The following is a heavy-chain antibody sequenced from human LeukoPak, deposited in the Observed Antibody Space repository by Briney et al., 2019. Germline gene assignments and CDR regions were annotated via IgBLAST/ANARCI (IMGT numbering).Heavy chain of an antibody. V-gene: IGHV3-23*01. Sequence: GGSLRLSCAVAGITLSNYGMSWVRQAPGKGLEWVAGISGSGGGTNYADSVKGRFTISRDNPRSTLYLQMNSLRAEDTAVYFCAKRGVVIRVILVGFHKEAYYFDSWGQGALVTVSS. D-gene: IGHD3-22*01. CDR1: GITLSNYG. CDR2: ISGSGGGT. J-gene: IGHJ4*02. CDR3: AKRGVVIRVILVGFHKEAYYFDS.